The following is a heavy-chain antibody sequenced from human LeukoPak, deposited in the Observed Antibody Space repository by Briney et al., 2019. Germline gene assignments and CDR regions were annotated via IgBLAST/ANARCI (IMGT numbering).Heavy chain of an antibody. CDR1: GFTFSNYP. Sequence: GGSLRLSCSASGFTFSNYPMHWVRQAPGKGLESVSAISSNGGSTYYADSVKGRFTISRDNSKNTLFLQMSSLRAEDTAVYYCVKDQSLGNYYGLLDYWGQGTLVTVSS. J-gene: IGHJ4*02. D-gene: IGHD3-22*01. V-gene: IGHV3-64D*09. CDR2: ISSNGGST. CDR3: VKDQSLGNYYGLLDY.